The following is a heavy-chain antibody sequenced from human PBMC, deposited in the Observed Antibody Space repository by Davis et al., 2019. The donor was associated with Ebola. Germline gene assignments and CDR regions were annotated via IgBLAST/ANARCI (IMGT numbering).Heavy chain of an antibody. V-gene: IGHV3-30-3*01. J-gene: IGHJ2*01. CDR2: ISHDGINK. CDR3: ARGPVVVVSATLYWYFDL. Sequence: PGGSLRLSCAASGFTFSSYPIHWVRQAPGKGLEWMAVISHDGINKYYADSVKGRFSISRDNSKNTVYLQMHSLTSADTAVYYCARGPVVVVSATLYWYFDLWGRGSLVTVSS. CDR1: GFTFSSYP. D-gene: IGHD2-15*01.